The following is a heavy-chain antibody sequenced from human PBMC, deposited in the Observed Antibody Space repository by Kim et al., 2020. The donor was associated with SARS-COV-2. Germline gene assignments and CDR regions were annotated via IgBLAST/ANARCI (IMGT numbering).Heavy chain of an antibody. D-gene: IGHD2-21*01. J-gene: IGHJ4*02. CDR3: ARDGATGLTTALWY. CDR1: GFSFDYFW. V-gene: IGHV3-7*05. Sequence: GGSLRLSCAASGFSFDYFWFSWVRQAPGKGLEWVANINQDGRGKYYVDSVKGRFTISRDNAKNSLYLQMNSLRAEDTAVYYCARDGATGLTTALWYWGQGTLVTVSS. CDR2: INQDGRGK.